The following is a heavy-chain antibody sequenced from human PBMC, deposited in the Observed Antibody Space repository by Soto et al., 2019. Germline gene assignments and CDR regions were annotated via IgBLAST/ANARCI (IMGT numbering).Heavy chain of an antibody. CDR1: GCNCRNAW. D-gene: IGHD2-8*01. J-gene: IGHJ6*03. CDR2: IKSKTDGGTT. V-gene: IGHV3-15*01. Sequence: PGGSLRHSCAASGCNCRNAWMSWVRQAPGKGLEWVGRIKSKTDGGTTDYAAPVKGRFTISRDDSKNTLYLQMNSLKTEDTAVYYCTTWVDARGYYYYYMDVWGKGTTLTVSS. CDR3: TTWVDARGYYYYYMDV.